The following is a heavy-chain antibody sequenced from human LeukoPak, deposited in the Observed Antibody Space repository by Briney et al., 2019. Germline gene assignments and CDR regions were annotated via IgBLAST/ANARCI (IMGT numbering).Heavy chain of an antibody. V-gene: IGHV4-34*01. J-gene: IGHJ6*03. CDR3: ARGTYYYDSSGYYPYYYYYMDV. CDR2: FNHSGST. CDR1: GESFRGYH. D-gene: IGHD3-22*01. Sequence: SETLSLTCAVYGESFRGYHWSWIRRPPGKGLEWIGEFNHSGSTNYNPSLKSRFTISGTTSKNQFSLKLSSVTAADTAVYYCARGTYYYDSSGYYPYYYYYMDVWGKGTTVTVSS.